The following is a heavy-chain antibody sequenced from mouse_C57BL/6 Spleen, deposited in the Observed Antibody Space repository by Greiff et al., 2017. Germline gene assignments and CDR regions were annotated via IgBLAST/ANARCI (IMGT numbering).Heavy chain of an antibody. CDR1: GYSITSGYY. J-gene: IGHJ2*01. Sequence: ESGPGLVKPSQSLSLTCSVTGYSITSGYYWNWIRQFPGNKLEWMGYISYDGSNNYNPSLKNRISITRDTSKNQFFLKLNSVTTEDTATYYCARDRGRSPCDYWGQGTTLTVSS. CDR3: ARDRGRSPCDY. CDR2: ISYDGSN. D-gene: IGHD1-1*01. V-gene: IGHV3-6*01.